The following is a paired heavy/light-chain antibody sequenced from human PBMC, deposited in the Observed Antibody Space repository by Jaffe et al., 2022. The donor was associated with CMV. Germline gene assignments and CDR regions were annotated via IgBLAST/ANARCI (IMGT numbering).Heavy chain of an antibody. J-gene: IGHJ4*02. CDR2: INHSGST. V-gene: IGHV4-34*01. CDR3: ARGKFRNYYGSGTQPYYFDY. D-gene: IGHD3-10*01. Sequence: QVQLQQWGAGLLKPSETLSLTCAVYGGSFSGYYWSWIRQPPGKGLEWIGEINHSGSTNYNPSLKSRVTISVDTSKNQFSLKLSSVTAADTAVYYCARGKFRNYYGSGTQPYYFDYWGQGTLVTVSS. CDR1: GGSFSGYY.
Light chain of an antibody. V-gene: IGLV3-19*01. CDR1: SLRSYY. CDR2: GKN. J-gene: IGLJ2*01. Sequence: SSELTQDPAVSVALGQTVRITCQGDSLRSYYASWYQQKPGQAPVLVIYGKNNRPSGIPDRFSGSSSGNTASLTITGAQAEDEADYYCNSRDSSGNVFGGGTKLTVL. CDR3: NSRDSSGNV.